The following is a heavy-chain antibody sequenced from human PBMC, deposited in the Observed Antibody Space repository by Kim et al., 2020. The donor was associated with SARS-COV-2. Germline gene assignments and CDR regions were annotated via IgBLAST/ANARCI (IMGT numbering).Heavy chain of an antibody. D-gene: IGHD2-2*01. CDR3: AREYCSSTSCYLKKYYFDY. Sequence: GRYTLSRDNAKNSLYLQMNSLRAEDTAVYYCAREYCSSTSCYLKKYYFDYWGQGTLVTVSS. V-gene: IGHV3-11*06. J-gene: IGHJ4*02.